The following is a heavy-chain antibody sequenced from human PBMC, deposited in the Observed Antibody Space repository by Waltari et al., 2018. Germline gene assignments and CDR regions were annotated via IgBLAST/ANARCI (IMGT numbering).Heavy chain of an antibody. CDR3: ASGRITIFGVVIPFDY. J-gene: IGHJ4*02. V-gene: IGHV4-38-2*01. CDR2: IYHSGST. D-gene: IGHD3-3*01. Sequence: QVQLQESGPGLVKPSETLSLTCAVSGYSISSGYYWGWIRPPPGKGLEWIGSIYHSGSTYYNPSLKSRVTISVDTSKNQFSLKLSSVTAADTAVYYCASGRITIFGVVIPFDYWGQGTLVTVSS. CDR1: GYSISSGYY.